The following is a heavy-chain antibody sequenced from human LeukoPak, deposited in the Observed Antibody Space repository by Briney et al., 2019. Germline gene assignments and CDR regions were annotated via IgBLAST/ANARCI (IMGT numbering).Heavy chain of an antibody. Sequence: GESLKISCKGSGYSFTRNWIGWVRQMPGKGLEWMAIIYPGDSGSRYSPSFQGQVTISADKSINTAYLQWSSLKASDTAMYYCARPFSYDSSGYYLPSDYWGQGTLVTVSS. V-gene: IGHV5-51*01. CDR2: IYPGDSGS. J-gene: IGHJ4*02. D-gene: IGHD3-22*01. CDR1: GYSFTRNW. CDR3: ARPFSYDSSGYYLPSDY.